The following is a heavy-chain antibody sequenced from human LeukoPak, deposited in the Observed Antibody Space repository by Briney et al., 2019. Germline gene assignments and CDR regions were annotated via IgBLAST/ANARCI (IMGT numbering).Heavy chain of an antibody. CDR1: GFSLSTSGVG. CDR3: AHRPRRGTPAAH. Sequence: SGPTLVKPTQTLTLTCTFSGFSLSTSGVGVGWIRQPPGNTLEWLALIYWDDDKRYSPSLKSRLTITKDTSKNQVVLTMTNVDPVDTATYYCAHRPRRGTPAAHWGQGAQVTVSS. J-gene: IGHJ4*02. CDR2: IYWDDDK. V-gene: IGHV2-5*02. D-gene: IGHD2-15*01.